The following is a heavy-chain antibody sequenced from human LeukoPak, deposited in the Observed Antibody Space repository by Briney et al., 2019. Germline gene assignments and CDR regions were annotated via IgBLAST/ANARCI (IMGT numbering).Heavy chain of an antibody. V-gene: IGHV3-23*01. CDR3: AKAYSYGYRAFDY. CDR2: ISGSGGST. J-gene: IGHJ4*02. Sequence: PGASLRLSCAASGFTFSSYAMSWVRQAPGKGLEWVSAISGSGGSTYYADSEKGRFTISRDNSKNTLYLQMNSLRAEDTAVYYCAKAYSYGYRAFDYWGQGTLVTVSS. D-gene: IGHD5-18*01. CDR1: GFTFSSYA.